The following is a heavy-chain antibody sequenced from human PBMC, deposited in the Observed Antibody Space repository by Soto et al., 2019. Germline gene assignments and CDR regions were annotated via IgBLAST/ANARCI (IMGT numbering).Heavy chain of an antibody. CDR1: GGSFTSNNW. J-gene: IGHJ4*02. CDR3: ASRDPGTSVDY. Sequence: LTCAVSGGSFTSNNWWTWVRQPPGQGLEWIGEIYRTGSTNYNPSLKSRVTISLDKSENKFSLKVTSLTAADTAVYYCASRDPGTSVDYWGQGTLVTVSS. D-gene: IGHD1-7*01. CDR2: IYRTGST. V-gene: IGHV4-4*02.